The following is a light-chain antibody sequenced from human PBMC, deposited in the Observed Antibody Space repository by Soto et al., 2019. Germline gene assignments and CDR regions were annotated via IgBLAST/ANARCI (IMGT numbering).Light chain of an antibody. Sequence: DIQMTQSPSSLSASVGDRVTISCRASQSISTYLNWYQQKPGKAPKLLIYAASSLQSGAPSTFSGSGSGTDFTLTISSLQPEDFANYYCQQSYKTPITFGGGTKVEI. CDR2: AAS. V-gene: IGKV1-39*01. J-gene: IGKJ4*01. CDR3: QQSYKTPIT. CDR1: QSISTY.